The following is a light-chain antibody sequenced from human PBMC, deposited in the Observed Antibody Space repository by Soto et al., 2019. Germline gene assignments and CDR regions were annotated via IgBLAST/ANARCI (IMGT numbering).Light chain of an antibody. CDR1: HSVSSCY. CDR3: HQYGSSRT. V-gene: IGKV3-20*01. J-gene: IGKJ1*01. Sequence: EIVLTKSPGTLSLSPGERARLSCSASHSVSSCYLSWYQQKPGQAPRLLIYGASSSATGIPDRFSGSGSGTAFILTISRLEPDDVAFYYCHQYGSSRTFGQGTKVDI. CDR2: GAS.